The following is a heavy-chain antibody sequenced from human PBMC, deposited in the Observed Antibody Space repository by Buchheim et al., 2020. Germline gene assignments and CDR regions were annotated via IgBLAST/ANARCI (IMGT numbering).Heavy chain of an antibody. CDR3: AREHSGYDPFVDY. D-gene: IGHD5-12*01. V-gene: IGHV3-7*01. CDR2: IKKEGSEK. CDR1: GFTFSSYW. J-gene: IGHJ4*02. Sequence: EVQLVESGGGLVQPGGSLRLSCAASGFTFSSYWMSWVRQAPGKGLEWLANIKKEGSEKYYVDSVKGRLPISRDNAKNSLYLQMNSLRAEDTAVYYCAREHSGYDPFVDYWGQGTL.